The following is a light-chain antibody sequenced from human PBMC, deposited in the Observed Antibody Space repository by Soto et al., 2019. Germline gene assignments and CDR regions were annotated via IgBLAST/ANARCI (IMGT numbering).Light chain of an antibody. CDR3: QQYDDLPIT. CDR2: DAS. V-gene: IGKV1-33*01. J-gene: IGKJ5*01. Sequence: DIQMTQSPSSLSASVGDRVTITCQASQNINNYLNWYQQKPGRAPKLLIYDASNLEAGVPSRFSGRGSGTDFTFTISSLQPDDSGTYYCQQYDDLPITFGQGTRLEIK. CDR1: QNINNY.